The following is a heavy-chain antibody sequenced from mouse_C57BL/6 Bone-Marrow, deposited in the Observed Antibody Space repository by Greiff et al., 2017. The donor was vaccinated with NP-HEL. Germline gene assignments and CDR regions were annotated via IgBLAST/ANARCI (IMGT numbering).Heavy chain of an antibody. D-gene: IGHD4-1*01. V-gene: IGHV5-4*01. CDR1: GFTFSSYA. J-gene: IGHJ2*01. CDR3: ARDWVVPFDY. Sequence: EVQLVESGGGLVKPGGSLKLSCAASGFTFSSYAMSWVRLTPEKRLEWVATISDGGSYTYYPDNVKGRFTISRDNAKNNLYLQMSHLKSEDTAMYYCARDWVVPFDYWGQGTTLTGSS. CDR2: ISDGGSYT.